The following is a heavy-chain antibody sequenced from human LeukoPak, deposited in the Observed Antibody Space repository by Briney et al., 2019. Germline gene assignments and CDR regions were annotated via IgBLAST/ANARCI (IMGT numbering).Heavy chain of an antibody. D-gene: IGHD1-26*01. J-gene: IGHJ4*02. CDR2: ISAHDGTR. CDR1: GYTFTNYG. CDR3: ATPVGATRLVFAEEGFDY. V-gene: IGHV1-18*01. Sequence: ASVKVSCKASGYTFTNYGITWVRQAPGQGLEWMGWISAHDGTRNYALKHEDRVTMTTDTSTSTAYMELSSLRSEDTAMYYCATPVGATRLVFAEEGFDYWGQGTLVTVSS.